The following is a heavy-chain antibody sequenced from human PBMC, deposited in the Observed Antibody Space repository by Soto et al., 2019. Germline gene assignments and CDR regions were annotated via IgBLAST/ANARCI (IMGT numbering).Heavy chain of an antibody. CDR3: ARDSSSSWIGAFDI. CDR2: ISAYNGNT. J-gene: IGHJ3*02. D-gene: IGHD6-6*01. CDR1: GYTFTNYH. V-gene: IGHV1-18*01. Sequence: ASVKVSCKASGYTFTNYHINWVRQAPGQGLEWMGFISAYNGNTNYAQKLQGRVTMTTDTSTSTAYVELRSLRSDDTAVYYCARDSSSSWIGAFDIWGKGTMVTVSS.